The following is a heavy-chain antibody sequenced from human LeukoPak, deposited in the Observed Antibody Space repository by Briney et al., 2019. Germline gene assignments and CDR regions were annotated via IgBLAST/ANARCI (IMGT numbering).Heavy chain of an antibody. CDR2: IIPIFGTA. J-gene: IGHJ1*01. Sequence: SVKVSCKASGGTFSSYAISWVRQAPGQGLEWMGGIIPIFGTANYTQKFQGRVTITADESTSTAYMELSSLRSEDTTVYYCAGLPYYYDSSGYYPFQHWARAPWSPSPQ. CDR1: GGTFSSYA. V-gene: IGHV1-69*13. D-gene: IGHD3-22*01. CDR3: AGLPYYYDSSGYYPFQH.